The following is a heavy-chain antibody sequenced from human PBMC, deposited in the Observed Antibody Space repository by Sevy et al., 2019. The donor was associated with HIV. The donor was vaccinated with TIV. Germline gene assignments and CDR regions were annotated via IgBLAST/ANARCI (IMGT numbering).Heavy chain of an antibody. V-gene: IGHV3-48*03. CDR2: ISRSGSTI. D-gene: IGHD3-22*01. Sequence: GGSLRLSCAASGFTFSDYEMTWVRQAPGKGLEWISFISRSGSTIYYADSVKGRFTISRDNAKNSLYLQMNSLRAEDTAVYYCARGLGYYDNINYPLFDYWGQGTLVTVSS. CDR1: GFTFSDYE. J-gene: IGHJ4*02. CDR3: ARGLGYYDNINYPLFDY.